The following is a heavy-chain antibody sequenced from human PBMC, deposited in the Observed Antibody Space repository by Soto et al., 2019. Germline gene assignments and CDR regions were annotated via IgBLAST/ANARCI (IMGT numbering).Heavy chain of an antibody. CDR2: ITPSGDAT. V-gene: IGHV3-23*01. CDR3: ATMVPRSGNNGYFDYFDY. D-gene: IGHD3-22*01. CDR1: GFTFSSLA. Sequence: GGPLRLSCTASGFTFSSLAMSRVRQIPGKGLEWVSGITPSGDATYYADSMRGRFTISRDNSKNTLYLQMDSLRAEDTAVYYCATMVPRSGNNGYFDYFDYWGQGTLVTVSS. J-gene: IGHJ4*02.